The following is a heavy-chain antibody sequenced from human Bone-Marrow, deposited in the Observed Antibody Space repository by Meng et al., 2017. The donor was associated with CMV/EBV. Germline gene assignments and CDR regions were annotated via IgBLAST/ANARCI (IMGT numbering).Heavy chain of an antibody. V-gene: IGHV3-7*01. CDR1: GFTFSSYA. Sequence: GESLKISCAASGFTFSSYAMSWVRQAPGKGLEWVANIKQDGSEKYYVDSVKGRFTISRDNAKNSLYLQMNSLRAEDTAVYYCARSFYDFWSGYYYWGQGTLVPVSS. J-gene: IGHJ4*02. CDR2: IKQDGSEK. D-gene: IGHD3-3*01. CDR3: ARSFYDFWSGYYY.